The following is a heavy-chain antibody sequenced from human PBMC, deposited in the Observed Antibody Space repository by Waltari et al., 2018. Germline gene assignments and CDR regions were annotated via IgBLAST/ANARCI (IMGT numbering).Heavy chain of an antibody. Sequence: QVQLVESGGGVVQPGGSLRLSCAASGFTFSSYGMHWVRQAPGKGLEWVAFIRYDGSNKYYADSVKGRFTIARDNSKNTLYLQMNSLRAEDTAVYYCAKDESPSNYDFWSGTSGASGDYMDVWGKGTTVTVSS. J-gene: IGHJ6*03. V-gene: IGHV3-30*02. CDR3: AKDESPSNYDFWSGTSGASGDYMDV. CDR1: GFTFSSYG. CDR2: IRYDGSNK. D-gene: IGHD3-3*01.